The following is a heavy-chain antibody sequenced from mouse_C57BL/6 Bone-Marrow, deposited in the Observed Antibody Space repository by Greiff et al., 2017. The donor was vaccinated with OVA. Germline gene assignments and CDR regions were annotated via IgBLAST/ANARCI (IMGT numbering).Heavy chain of an antibody. CDR2: IYPGSGST. V-gene: IGHV1-55*01. CDR1: GYTFTSYW. J-gene: IGHJ3*01. D-gene: IGHD2-3*01. CDR3: ANIYDGYSPFAY. Sequence: QVQLKQPGAELVKPGASVKMSCKASGYTFTSYWITWVKQRPGQGLEWIGDIYPGSGSTNYNEKFKSKATLTVDTSSSTAYMQLSSLTSEDSAVYYCANIYDGYSPFAYWGQGTLVTVSA.